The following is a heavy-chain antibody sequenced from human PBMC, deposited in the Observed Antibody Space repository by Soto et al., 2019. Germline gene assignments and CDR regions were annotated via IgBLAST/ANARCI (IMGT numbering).Heavy chain of an antibody. Sequence: SETLSLTCTVSGGSISSSIYYWGWIRQPPGKGLEWIGSIYYSGSTYYNPSLKSRGTISVDTSKNQFSLKLSSVTAADTAVYYCATLSMIVVVHDAFDIWGQGTMVTVSS. CDR3: ATLSMIVVVHDAFDI. CDR2: IYYSGST. J-gene: IGHJ3*02. CDR1: GGSISSSIYY. D-gene: IGHD3-22*01. V-gene: IGHV4-39*01.